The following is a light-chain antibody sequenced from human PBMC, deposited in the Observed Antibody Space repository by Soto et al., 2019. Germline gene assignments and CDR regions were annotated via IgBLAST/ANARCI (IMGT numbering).Light chain of an antibody. V-gene: IGLV2-14*03. CDR2: GVS. CDR3: ISFTTSVTYV. Sequence: QSVLTQPASVSGSPGQSITVSCTGTSSDVGAYNYVSWYQQHPGKAPKLIISGVSNRPSGVSNRFSASKSGNTASLTISGLHAEDEADYYCISFTTSVTYVFGTGTKLTVL. J-gene: IGLJ1*01. CDR1: SSDVGAYNY.